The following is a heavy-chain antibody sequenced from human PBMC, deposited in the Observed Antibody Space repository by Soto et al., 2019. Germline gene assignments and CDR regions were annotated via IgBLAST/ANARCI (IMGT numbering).Heavy chain of an antibody. Sequence: QVQLVQSGAEVKKPGSSVKVSCKASGGTFSSYTISWVRQAPGQGLEWMGRIIPILGEAKYAQKFQGRVTISADKATSTAYLELSSLRSEDTAVYYCARIYGDYADWGQGTLVTVSS. CDR3: ARIYGDYAD. V-gene: IGHV1-69*02. D-gene: IGHD4-17*01. CDR1: GGTFSSYT. CDR2: IIPILGEA. J-gene: IGHJ4*02.